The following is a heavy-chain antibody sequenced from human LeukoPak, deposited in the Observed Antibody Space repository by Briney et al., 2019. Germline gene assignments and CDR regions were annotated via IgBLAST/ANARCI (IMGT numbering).Heavy chain of an antibody. CDR1: GFTFSSYE. CDR3: ARERVEYQLLSKRGVYYFDY. V-gene: IGHV3-48*03. CDR2: ISSSGSTI. D-gene: IGHD2-2*01. J-gene: IGHJ4*02. Sequence: GGSLRLSCAASGFTFSSYEMNWVRQAPGKGLEWVSYISSSGSTIYYADSVKGRFTISRDNAKNSLYLQMNSLRAEDTAFYYCARERVEYQLLSKRGVYYFDYWGQGTLVTVSS.